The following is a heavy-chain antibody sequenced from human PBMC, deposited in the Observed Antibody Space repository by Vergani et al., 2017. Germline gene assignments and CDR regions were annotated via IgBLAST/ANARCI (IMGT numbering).Heavy chain of an antibody. J-gene: IGHJ6*02. CDR1: GFTFSSYG. D-gene: IGHD6-19*01. V-gene: IGHV3-30*02. Sequence: QVQLVDSGGGVVQPGRSLRLSCAASGFTFSSYGMHWVRQAPGKGLEWVAVIRHDGNNKHYGDSAKGRFTISRDNSKNMLYLQMNSLRPEDTAVYYCAKNSYSSGWFGVYYGMDVWGQGTPVTVSS. CDR2: IRHDGNNK. CDR3: AKNSYSSGWFGVYYGMDV.